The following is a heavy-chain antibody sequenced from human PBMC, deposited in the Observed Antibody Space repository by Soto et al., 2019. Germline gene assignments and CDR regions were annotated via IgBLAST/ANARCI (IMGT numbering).Heavy chain of an antibody. CDR1: GGSISSGDYY. J-gene: IGHJ5*02. D-gene: IGHD2-15*01. CDR2: IYYSGST. V-gene: IGHV4-30-4*01. Sequence: PSETLSLTCTVSGGSISSGDYYWSWIRQPPGKGLEWIGYIYYSGSTYYNPSLKSRVTISVDTSKNQFSLKLSSVTAADTAVYYCGRRVYPYCSGGSCYSFWFDPWGQGTLVTVSS. CDR3: GRRVYPYCSGGSCYSFWFDP.